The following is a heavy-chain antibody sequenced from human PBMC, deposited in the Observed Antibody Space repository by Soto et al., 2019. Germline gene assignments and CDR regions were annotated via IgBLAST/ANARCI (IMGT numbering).Heavy chain of an antibody. CDR1: GYSFASYW. Sequence: PGESLKISCQGSGYSFASYWVGWVRQMPGKDLEWMGIIYPGDSDTRYSPSFQGQVTISADKSLRTAYLQWTSRKASDTALYYCARTRSFTLGFYYDGMDVWGQGTTVTVSS. CDR2: IYPGDSDT. V-gene: IGHV5-51*01. J-gene: IGHJ6*02. CDR3: ARTRSFTLGFYYDGMDV. D-gene: IGHD6-6*01.